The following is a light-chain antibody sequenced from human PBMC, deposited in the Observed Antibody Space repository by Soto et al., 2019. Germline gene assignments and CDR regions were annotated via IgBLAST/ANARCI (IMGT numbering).Light chain of an antibody. CDR3: QQYSDWPPEYT. V-gene: IGKV3-15*01. CDR2: GVS. CDR1: RSVGSK. Sequence: EIIMTQSPATLSVAPGEGATLSCRASRSVGSKLAWYQQKPGQAPRLLILGVSYRANGVPARFSGSGSGTDFSLTISSLEFEDFAVYYCQQYSDWPPEYTFGLGTKVEIK. J-gene: IGKJ2*01.